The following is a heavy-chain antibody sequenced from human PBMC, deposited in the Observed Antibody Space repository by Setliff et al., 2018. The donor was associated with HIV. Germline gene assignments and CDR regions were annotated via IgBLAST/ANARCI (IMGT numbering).Heavy chain of an antibody. Sequence: PSETLSLTCTVSGGSISSHYWSWIRQPPGKGLEWIGYIYYSGSTNYNPSLKSRVTISVDTSKNQFSLKLSSVTAADTAVYYCTVTPGYWGQGTLVTVSS. CDR3: TVTPGY. CDR1: GGSISSHY. CDR2: IYYSGST. D-gene: IGHD4-4*01. J-gene: IGHJ4*02. V-gene: IGHV4-59*11.